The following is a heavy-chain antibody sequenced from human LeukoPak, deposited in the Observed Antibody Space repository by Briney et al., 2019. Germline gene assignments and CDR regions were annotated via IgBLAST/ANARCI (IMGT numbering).Heavy chain of an antibody. D-gene: IGHD6-13*01. J-gene: IGHJ4*02. CDR1: GFTFSSYA. CDR2: ISGSGGST. CDR3: AKDSGPYSSSWWVY. V-gene: IGHV3-23*01. Sequence: PGGSLRLSCAASGFTFSSYAMSWVRQAPGKGLEWVSAISGSGGSTYSADSVKGRFTISRDNSKNTLYLQMNSLRAEDPAVYYCAKDSGPYSSSWWVYWGQGTLVTVSS.